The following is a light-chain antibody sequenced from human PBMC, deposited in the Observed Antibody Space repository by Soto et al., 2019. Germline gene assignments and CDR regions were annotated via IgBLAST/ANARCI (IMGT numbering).Light chain of an antibody. Sequence: SYELNQPPSVSLAPGQTARISCGGANIGPKKVHWYQQKPGQAPVLVVYDDSDRPSGIPERFSGSNSGNTATLTISRVEAGDEADYYCQVWNSFSDHPYVFGTGTQLPVL. CDR1: NIGPKK. CDR3: QVWNSFSDHPYV. J-gene: IGLJ1*01. V-gene: IGLV3-21*02. CDR2: DDS.